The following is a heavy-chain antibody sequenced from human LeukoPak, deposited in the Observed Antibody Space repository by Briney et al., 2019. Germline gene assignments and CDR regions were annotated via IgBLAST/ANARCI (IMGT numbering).Heavy chain of an antibody. CDR3: ARESGKFDY. CDR1: GLPNADFA. Sequence: GGSLRLSCVASGLPNADFAMHWVRQAPGQGLEWVSLISGDGVSTFYADSVKGRFSISRDNSKNSLSLEMNSLRTEDTAMYYCARESGKFDYWGQGTLVAVSS. CDR2: ISGDGVST. J-gene: IGHJ4*02. V-gene: IGHV3-43*02.